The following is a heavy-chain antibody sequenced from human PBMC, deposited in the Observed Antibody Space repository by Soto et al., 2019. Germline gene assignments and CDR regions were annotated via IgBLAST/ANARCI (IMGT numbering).Heavy chain of an antibody. CDR2: IYPGDSET. D-gene: IGHD5-12*01. CDR1: GNSFNRNW. Sequence: GESLKISCKGSGNSFNRNWIGWVRQVPGEGLEWMVIIYPGDSETRYSPSFQGQVTISVDKCTNTAYLQWSSLKASDTAKYYCARHTPDEDEVATLKGCYYYGMDVWGQGTTVTVSS. V-gene: IGHV5-51*01. CDR3: ARHTPDEDEVATLKGCYYYGMDV. J-gene: IGHJ6*02.